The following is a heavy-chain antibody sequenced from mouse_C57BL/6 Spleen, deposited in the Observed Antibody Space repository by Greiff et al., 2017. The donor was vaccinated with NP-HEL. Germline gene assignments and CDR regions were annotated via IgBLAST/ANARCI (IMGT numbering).Heavy chain of an antibody. V-gene: IGHV5-16*01. CDR3: ARVDLTGTSSFDY. CDR1: GFTFSDYY. Sequence: DVKLVESEGGLVQPGSSMKLSCTASGFTFSDYYMAWVRQVPEKGLEWVANINYDGSSTYYLDSLKSRFIISRDNAKNILYLQMSSLKSEDTATYYCARVDLTGTSSFDYWGQGTTLTVSS. J-gene: IGHJ2*01. CDR2: INYDGSST. D-gene: IGHD4-1*01.